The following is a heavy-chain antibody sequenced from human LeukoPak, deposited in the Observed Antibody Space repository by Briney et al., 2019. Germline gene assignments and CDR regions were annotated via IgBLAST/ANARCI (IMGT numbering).Heavy chain of an antibody. CDR2: INPSGGT. CDR3: AREGVAGTGLDF. V-gene: IGHV1-46*01. J-gene: IGHJ4*02. D-gene: IGHD6-13*01. CDR1: GYTFSIYN. Sequence: ASVKVSCEASGYTFSIYNMHWVRQAPGQGLEWMGIINPSGGTSYAQKLQGRITMTRDTSTSTLYMELSSLRSDDTAVYYCAREGVAGTGLDFWGQGTLVTVSS.